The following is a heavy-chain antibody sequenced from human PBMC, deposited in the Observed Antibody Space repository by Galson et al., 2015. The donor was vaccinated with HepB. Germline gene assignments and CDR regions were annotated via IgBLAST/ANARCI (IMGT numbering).Heavy chain of an antibody. CDR3: ARDLSLTRLDYFYKGMDV. J-gene: IGHJ6*02. Sequence: SVKVSCKASGYNFIVYYLHWVRQAPGQGLEWMGWINPNSGDTTYAQKFQGWVTMTRDTSISTVYMELRGVKSDDTAVYYCARDLSLTRLDYFYKGMDVWGQGTAVTVSS. V-gene: IGHV1-2*04. D-gene: IGHD3-10*01. CDR2: INPNSGDT. CDR1: GYNFIVYY.